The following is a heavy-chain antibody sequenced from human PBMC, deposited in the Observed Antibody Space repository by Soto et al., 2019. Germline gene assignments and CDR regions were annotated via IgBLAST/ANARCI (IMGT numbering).Heavy chain of an antibody. V-gene: IGHV4-59*01. J-gene: IGHJ4*02. CDR2: IYYSGST. Sequence: SETLSLTCTVSGDSISSYSWSWIRQPPGKGLEWIGYIYYSGSTNYNPSLKSRVTISVDTSKNQFSLKLSSVTAADTAVYYCARDRGGKSLRGDYDYWGQGTLVTVSS. CDR3: ARDRGGKSLRGDYDY. D-gene: IGHD4-17*01. CDR1: GDSISSYS.